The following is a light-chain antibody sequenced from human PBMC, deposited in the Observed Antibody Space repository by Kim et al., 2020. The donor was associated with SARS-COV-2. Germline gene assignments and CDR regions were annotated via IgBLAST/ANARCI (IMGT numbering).Light chain of an antibody. V-gene: IGKV1-39*01. Sequence: APVEDRVTITCRASQSISSYLNWYQQKPGKAPKLLIYAASSLQSGVPSRFSGSGSGTDFTLTISSLQPEDFATYYCQQSYSTPFTFGPGTKVDIK. CDR3: QQSYSTPFT. CDR1: QSISSY. J-gene: IGKJ3*01. CDR2: AAS.